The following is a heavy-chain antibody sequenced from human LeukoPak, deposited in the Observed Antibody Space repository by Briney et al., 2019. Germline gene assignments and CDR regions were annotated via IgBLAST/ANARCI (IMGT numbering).Heavy chain of an antibody. D-gene: IGHD5-18*01. Sequence: PGGSLRLSCAASGFTVSSNYMNWVRQAPGKGLEWVSMIYPNGNTFYTDSVKGRFTISRDDSKNTLDLLMSSLRAEDTAVYYCARRGHGYGSPFDYWGQGTLVTVSS. V-gene: IGHV3-66*04. J-gene: IGHJ4*02. CDR2: IYPNGNT. CDR3: ARRGHGYGSPFDY. CDR1: GFTVSSNY.